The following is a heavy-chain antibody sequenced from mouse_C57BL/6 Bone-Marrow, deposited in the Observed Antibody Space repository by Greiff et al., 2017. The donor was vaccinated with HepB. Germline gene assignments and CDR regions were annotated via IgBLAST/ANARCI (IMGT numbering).Heavy chain of an antibody. CDR3: ARDDEYFDY. V-gene: IGHV1-26*01. CDR2: INPNNGGT. J-gene: IGHJ2*01. D-gene: IGHD2-12*01. CDR1: GYTFTDYY. Sequence: VQLQQSGPELVKPGASVKISCKASGYTFTDYYMNWVKQSHGKSLEWIGDINPNNGGTSYNQKFKGKATLTVDKSSSTAYMELRSLTSEDSAVYYCARDDEYFDYWGQGTTLTVSS.